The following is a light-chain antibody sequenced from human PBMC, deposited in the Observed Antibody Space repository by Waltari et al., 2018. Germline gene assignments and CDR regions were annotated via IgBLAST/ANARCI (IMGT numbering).Light chain of an antibody. Sequence: QSALTQPASVSGSPGQSITISCTGTSSDIGGYNFVSWYQNHPGKAPQLMIYDVTDRPSGVSDRFSGSKSGNTASLTISGLQAEDEADYYCSSYTSISTWVFGGGTKLTVL. CDR2: DVT. J-gene: IGLJ3*02. V-gene: IGLV2-14*03. CDR1: SSDIGGYNF. CDR3: SSYTSISTWV.